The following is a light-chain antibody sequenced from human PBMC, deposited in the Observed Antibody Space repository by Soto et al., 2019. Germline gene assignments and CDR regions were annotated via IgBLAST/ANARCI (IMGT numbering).Light chain of an antibody. V-gene: IGKV1-39*01. CDR1: QSIDTS. CDR3: QQSYSGPWT. CDR2: TTS. Sequence: DIPMTQSPSSLSASVGDRVTIACRASQSIDTSLNWYQQKPGKALSLLIYTTSNLHSGVPSRFSGSGSGTDFTLTISSLQPEDFATYYCQQSYSGPWTFGQGT. J-gene: IGKJ1*01.